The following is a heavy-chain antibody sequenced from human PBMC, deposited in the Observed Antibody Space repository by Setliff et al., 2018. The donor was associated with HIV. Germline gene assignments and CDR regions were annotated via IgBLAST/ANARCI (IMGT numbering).Heavy chain of an antibody. D-gene: IGHD1-26*01. CDR3: ARIVRWELVATSTFFYYYMDV. V-gene: IGHV4-39*01. J-gene: IGHJ6*03. Sequence: SETLSLTCTVSGASISSSSRHWAWIRQPPGKGLEYIGNIYYTGSTHHNPSLESRVATSVDTSKNQFSLKLSSVTAADTAVYYCARIVRWELVATSTFFYYYMDVWGKGTTVTVSS. CDR1: GASISSSSRH. CDR2: IYYTGST.